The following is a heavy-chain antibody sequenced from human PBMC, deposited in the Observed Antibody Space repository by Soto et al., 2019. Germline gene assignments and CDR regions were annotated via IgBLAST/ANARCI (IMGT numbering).Heavy chain of an antibody. D-gene: IGHD2-15*01. J-gene: IGHJ4*02. CDR2: IYYSGST. CDR1: GECISRRMYY. Sequence: ASGTPSLTRPVSGECISRRMYYWGRIRPPPGEGLEWIGSIYYSGSTYYNPSLKSRVTISVDTSKNQFSLKLSSVTAADTAVYYCARHGCSGGSCYSEFSLDYWGQGTLVTVSS. CDR3: ARHGCSGGSCYSEFSLDY. V-gene: IGHV4-39*01.